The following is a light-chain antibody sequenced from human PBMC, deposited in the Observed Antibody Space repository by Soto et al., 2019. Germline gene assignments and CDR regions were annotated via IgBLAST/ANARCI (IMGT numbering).Light chain of an antibody. Sequence: DIPMTQSPSSLSASLGDRVTITCRASQDISDYLAWYQQKAGSPPNLLISAASTLQSGVPSRFRGSGAGTDFTLTITSLQPEDVATYYCQKYNIAPWTFGQGTRVEI. CDR1: QDISDY. J-gene: IGKJ1*01. CDR2: AAS. CDR3: QKYNIAPWT. V-gene: IGKV1-27*01.